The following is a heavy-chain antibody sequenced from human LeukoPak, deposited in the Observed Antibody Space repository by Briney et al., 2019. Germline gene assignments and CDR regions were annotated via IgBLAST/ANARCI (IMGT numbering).Heavy chain of an antibody. CDR3: AKGKVNHLGAFDQ. CDR1: GFTFSSYA. V-gene: IGHV3-23*01. Sequence: GGSLRLSCAASGFTFSSYAMSWVRQAPGKGLEWVSAISGSGGSTYYADSVKDRFTISRDNSKNTFYLQMNSLRVDDTATYYCAKGKVNHLGAFDQWGQGTLVTVSS. D-gene: IGHD1-26*01. J-gene: IGHJ4*02. CDR2: ISGSGGST.